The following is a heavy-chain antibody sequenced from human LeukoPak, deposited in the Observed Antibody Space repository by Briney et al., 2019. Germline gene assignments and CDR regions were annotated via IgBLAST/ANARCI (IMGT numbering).Heavy chain of an antibody. CDR2: IYHSGST. CDR3: ARGDYYDSSGYPSYWYFDL. V-gene: IGHV4-30-2*01. CDR1: GGSISSGGYS. J-gene: IGHJ2*01. D-gene: IGHD3-22*01. Sequence: PSETLSLTCAVSGGSISSGGYSWSWIRQPLGKGLEWIGYIYHSGSTYYNPSLKSRVTISVDRSKNQFSLKLSSVTAADTAVYYCARGDYYDSSGYPSYWYFDLWGRGTLVTVSS.